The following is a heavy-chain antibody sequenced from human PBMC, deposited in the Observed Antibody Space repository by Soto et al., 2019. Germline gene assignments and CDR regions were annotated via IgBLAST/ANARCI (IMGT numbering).Heavy chain of an antibody. CDR2: IYYSGST. CDR3: ARGKRDDRRELPPYYFDY. V-gene: IGHV4-59*01. D-gene: IGHD3-22*01. CDR1: GGSISSYY. Sequence: KPSETLSLTCTVSGGSISSYYWSWIRQPPGKGLEWIGYIYYSGSTNYNPSLKSRVTISVDTSKNQFSLKLSSVTAADTAVYYCARGKRDDRRELPPYYFDYWGQGTLVTVSS. J-gene: IGHJ4*02.